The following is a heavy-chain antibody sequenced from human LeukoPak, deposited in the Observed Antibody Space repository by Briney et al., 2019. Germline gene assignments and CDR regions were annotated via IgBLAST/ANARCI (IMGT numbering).Heavy chain of an antibody. J-gene: IGHJ6*02. Sequence: ASETLSLTCSVSDGSISSNYYWAWIRQPPGKGLEWIGSIYYSGSTHYNPSLMGRPTVSMDTSRNQFSLRLTSVTAADTAVYYCSRRGLTVPATWGRGTTVTVS. CDR2: IYYSGST. CDR3: SRRGLTVPAT. V-gene: IGHV4-39*01. D-gene: IGHD6-19*01. CDR1: DGSISSNYY.